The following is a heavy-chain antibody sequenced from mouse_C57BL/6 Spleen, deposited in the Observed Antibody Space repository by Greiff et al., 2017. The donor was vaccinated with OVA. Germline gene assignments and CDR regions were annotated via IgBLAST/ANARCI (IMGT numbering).Heavy chain of an antibody. J-gene: IGHJ3*01. CDR3: ARAATGVTFAY. CDR2: IDPANGNT. D-gene: IGHD1-1*01. Sequence: EVQLQQSVAELVRPGASVKLSCTASGFTIKNTYMHWVKQRPEQGLEWIGRIDPANGNTKYDPKFQGKATITADTSSTTAYLQLSSLTSEDTAVYYCARAATGVTFAYWGQGTLVTVSA. CDR1: GFTIKNTY. V-gene: IGHV14-3*01.